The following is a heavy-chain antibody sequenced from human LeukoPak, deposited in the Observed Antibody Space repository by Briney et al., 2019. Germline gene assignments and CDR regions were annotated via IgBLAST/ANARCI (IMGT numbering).Heavy chain of an antibody. CDR3: ARGAFLLWFGELSNGYFDY. CDR2: INPNSGGT. CDR1: GYTFTGYY. Sequence: ASVKVSCKASGYTFTGYYMHWVRQAPGQGLEWMGWINPNSGGTNYAQKFQGRVTMTRDTSISTAYMELSRLRSDDTAVYYCARGAFLLWFGELSNGYFDYWGQGTLVTVSS. V-gene: IGHV1-2*02. D-gene: IGHD3-10*01. J-gene: IGHJ4*02.